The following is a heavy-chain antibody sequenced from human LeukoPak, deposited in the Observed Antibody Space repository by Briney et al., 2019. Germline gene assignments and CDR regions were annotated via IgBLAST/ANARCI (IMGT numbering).Heavy chain of an antibody. CDR1: GGSISSYY. CDR3: ASQGYSSSWPYYYYGMDV. D-gene: IGHD6-13*01. Sequence: SETLSLTCTVSGGSISSYYWSWIRQPPGKGLEWIGYIYYSGSTNYNPSLKSRVTISVDTSKNQFSLKLSSVTAADTAVYYCASQGYSSSWPYYYYGMDVWGQGTTVTISS. CDR2: IYYSGST. J-gene: IGHJ6*02. V-gene: IGHV4-59*08.